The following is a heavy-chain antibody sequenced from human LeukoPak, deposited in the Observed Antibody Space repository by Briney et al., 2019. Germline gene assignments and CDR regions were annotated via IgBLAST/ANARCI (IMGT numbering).Heavy chain of an antibody. V-gene: IGHV4-59*01. CDR1: GGSISSYY. CDR2: IYYSGST. CDR3: ARGTINWNDPDAGAFDI. J-gene: IGHJ3*02. D-gene: IGHD1-1*01. Sequence: SETLSLTCTVSGGSISSYYWSWIRQPPGKGLEWIGYIYYSGSTNYNPSLKSRVTISVDTSKNQFSLKLSSVTAADTAVYYCARGTINWNDPDAGAFDIWGQGTMVTVSS.